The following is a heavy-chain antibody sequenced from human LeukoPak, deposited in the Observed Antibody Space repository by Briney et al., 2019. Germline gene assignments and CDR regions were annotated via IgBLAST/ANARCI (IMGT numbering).Heavy chain of an antibody. CDR3: ARRSRNGLDAFDI. CDR1: AYTFTGYY. Sequence: AASVKVSCKASAYTFTGYYLHWVRQAPGQGLEWMGWIDPNNGDIKYAQKFQGRVTMTRDRSISTAYMELSRLTCDDTALYYCARRSRNGLDAFDIWGQGTMVTVSS. D-gene: IGHD1-14*01. CDR2: IDPNNGDI. V-gene: IGHV1-2*02. J-gene: IGHJ3*02.